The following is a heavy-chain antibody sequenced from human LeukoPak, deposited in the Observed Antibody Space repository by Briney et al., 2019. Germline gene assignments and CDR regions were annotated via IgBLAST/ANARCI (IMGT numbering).Heavy chain of an antibody. D-gene: IGHD3-22*01. J-gene: IGHJ4*02. CDR1: GGSISSGSHY. CDR3: ARLDNYYDSSGYEVMNFDY. CDR2: IFASGNT. Sequence: PSQTLSLTCTVSGGSISSGSHYWTWIRQPAGKGLEWIGRIFASGNTNYNPSLKSRVTISIDTSKNQFSLKLSSVTAADTAVYYCARLDNYYDSSGYEVMNFDYWGQGTLVTVSS. V-gene: IGHV4-61*02.